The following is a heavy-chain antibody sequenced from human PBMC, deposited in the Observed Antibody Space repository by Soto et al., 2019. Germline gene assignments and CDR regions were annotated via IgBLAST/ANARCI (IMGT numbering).Heavy chain of an antibody. D-gene: IGHD4-17*01. Sequence: EVQLVESGGGLVQPGGSLTLSCVASGFTFSDSALHWVRQASGKGLEWVGRVRTKANNYATAYGASVNGRFTISRDDSRRTAYLQMNSLKADDTAMYFCARVYDYGGNAHFDHWGLGTLVTVSS. J-gene: IGHJ4*02. V-gene: IGHV3-73*01. CDR3: ARVYDYGGNAHFDH. CDR1: GFTFSDSA. CDR2: VRTKANNYAT.